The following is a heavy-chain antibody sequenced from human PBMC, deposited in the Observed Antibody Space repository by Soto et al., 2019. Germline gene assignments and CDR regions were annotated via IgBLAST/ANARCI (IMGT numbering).Heavy chain of an antibody. CDR2: ASSDGGTK. CDR1: GFTFSSHS. CDR3: ARKVVTTYWYFDN. D-gene: IGHD2-8*02. V-gene: IGHV3-30*14. J-gene: IGHJ5*02. Sequence: GGSLRLSCVTSGFTFSSHSMHWFRQTPDKGLEWVAVASSDGGTKFYADSVKGRFTISRDNSKNTLYLHMNNLRVEDTAVYYCARKVVTTYWYFDNWGQGVMVTVSS.